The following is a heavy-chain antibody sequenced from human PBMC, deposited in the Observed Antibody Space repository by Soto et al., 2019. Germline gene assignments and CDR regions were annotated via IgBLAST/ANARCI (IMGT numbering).Heavy chain of an antibody. CDR3: ARDRSYDQGWFGP. CDR2: IWYDGSNK. Sequence: QVQLVESGGGVVQPGRSLRLSCAASGFTFSSYGMHWVRQAPGKGLEWVAVIWYDGSNKYYADSVKGRFTISRDNSKNPLYLQMNSLRAEDTAVYYCARDRSYDQGWFGPWGQGTLVTVSS. D-gene: IGHD1-26*01. V-gene: IGHV3-33*01. CDR1: GFTFSSYG. J-gene: IGHJ5*02.